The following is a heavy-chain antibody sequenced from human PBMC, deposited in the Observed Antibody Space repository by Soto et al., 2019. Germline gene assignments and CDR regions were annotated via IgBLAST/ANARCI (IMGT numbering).Heavy chain of an antibody. D-gene: IGHD3-9*01. CDR3: ATWPKRPGYDYFDY. V-gene: IGHV1-24*01. CDR2: FDPEDGET. Sequence: ASVKVSCKVSGYTLTELSMHWVRQAPGKGLEWMGGFDPEDGETIYEQKFQGRVNMTEDTSTDTAYMELSSLRSEDTAVYYCATWPKRPGYDYFDYWGQGTLVTVSS. J-gene: IGHJ4*02. CDR1: GYTLTELS.